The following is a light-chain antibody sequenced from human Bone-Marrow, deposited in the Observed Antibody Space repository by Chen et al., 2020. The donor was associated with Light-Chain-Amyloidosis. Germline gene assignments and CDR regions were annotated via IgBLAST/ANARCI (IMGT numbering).Light chain of an antibody. Sequence: EIVLTQSPDILSLSPGEKATFSCRASRSVSSSLAWYQHKPGQPPRLLIYDSSTRATGISARLSGSGSGTDFTLTISRLEPEDFALYFCQQYGTSPETFGQGTKVEIK. CDR3: QQYGTSPET. CDR2: DSS. V-gene: IGKV3-20*01. J-gene: IGKJ1*01. CDR1: RSVSSS.